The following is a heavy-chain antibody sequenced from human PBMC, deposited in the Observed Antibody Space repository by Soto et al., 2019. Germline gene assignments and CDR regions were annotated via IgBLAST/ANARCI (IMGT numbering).Heavy chain of an antibody. J-gene: IGHJ6*02. D-gene: IGHD2-21*02. CDR1: GFTFSVHF. CDR2: ISSHDSTV. V-gene: IGHV3-11*04. Sequence: GGSLRLSCAASGFTFSVHFMSWVRQAPGKGLEWVSCISSHDSTVYYADSVKGRFTISRDNAKNSLYLQMHSLRVEDTAVYYCARVGIVVVTAPPYYYGMDVWGQGTTVTVSS. CDR3: ARVGIVVVTAPPYYYGMDV.